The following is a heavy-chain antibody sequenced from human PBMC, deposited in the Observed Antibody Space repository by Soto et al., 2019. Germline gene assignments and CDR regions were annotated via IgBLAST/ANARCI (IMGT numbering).Heavy chain of an antibody. CDR1: GFTFSDYY. J-gene: IGHJ3*02. Sequence: PGGSLRLSCAASGFTFSDYYMGWIRQAPGKGLEWVSYISSSGSTIYYADSVKGRFTISRDNAKNSLYLQMNSLRAEDTAVYYCARETAGPSDAFDIWGQGTMVTVSS. V-gene: IGHV3-11*01. D-gene: IGHD6-13*01. CDR2: ISSSGSTI. CDR3: ARETAGPSDAFDI.